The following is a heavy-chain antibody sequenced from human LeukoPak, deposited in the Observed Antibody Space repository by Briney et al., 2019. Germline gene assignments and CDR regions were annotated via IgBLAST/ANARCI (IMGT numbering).Heavy chain of an antibody. J-gene: IGHJ4*02. D-gene: IGHD6-19*01. CDR3: AYQILYSSGWYPFDY. CDR2: TYYRSKWYN. V-gene: IGHV6-1*01. Sequence: SPTLSLTFAISGDSVSINSAAWNWLRQSPSRGLEWLGRTYYRSKWYNDYAVSVKSRITINPDTSKNQFSLQLNSVTPEDTAVYYCAYQILYSSGWYPFDYWGQGTLVTVSS. CDR1: GDSVSINSAA.